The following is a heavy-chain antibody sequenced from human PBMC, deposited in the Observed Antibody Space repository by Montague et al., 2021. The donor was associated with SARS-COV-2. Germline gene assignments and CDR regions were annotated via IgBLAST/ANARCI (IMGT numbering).Heavy chain of an antibody. CDR2: IYTSGST. CDR1: GGSISSGSYY. D-gene: IGHD3-9*01. CDR3: VRGVLRYFDWTSPFDY. Sequence: TLSLTCTVSGGSISSGSYYWSWIRQPAGKGLEWIGCIYTSGSTNYNPSLKSRVTISVDTSKNQFSLKLSSVTAADTAVYYCVRGVLRYFDWTSPFDYWGQGTLVTVSS. V-gene: IGHV4-61*02. J-gene: IGHJ4*02.